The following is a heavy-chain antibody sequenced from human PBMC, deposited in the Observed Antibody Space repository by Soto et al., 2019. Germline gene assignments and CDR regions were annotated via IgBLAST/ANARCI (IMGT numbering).Heavy chain of an antibody. J-gene: IGHJ6*02. CDR2: IYHSGST. V-gene: IGHV4-4*02. CDR3: ARVSTDSYGSMLYYGMDV. D-gene: IGHD5-18*01. Sequence: TSETLSLTCAVSGGSISSSNWWSWVRQPPGKGLEWIGEIYHSGSTNYNPSLKSRVTISVDKSKNQFSLKLSSVTAADTAVYYCARVSTDSYGSMLYYGMDVWGQGTTVTVSS. CDR1: GGSISSSNW.